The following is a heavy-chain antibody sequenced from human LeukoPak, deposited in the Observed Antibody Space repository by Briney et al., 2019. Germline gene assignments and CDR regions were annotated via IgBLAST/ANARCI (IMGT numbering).Heavy chain of an antibody. CDR3: ARDYIVVVVAVPWDYYYYGMDV. Sequence: GGSLRLSCAASGFTFSSYAMHWVRQAPGKGLEWVAVISYDGSNKYYADSVKGRFTISRDNSKNTLYLQMNSLRAEDTAVYYCARDYIVVVVAVPWDYYYYGMDVWGQGTTVTVSS. CDR1: GFTFSSYA. V-gene: IGHV3-30-3*01. J-gene: IGHJ6*02. CDR2: ISYDGSNK. D-gene: IGHD2-15*01.